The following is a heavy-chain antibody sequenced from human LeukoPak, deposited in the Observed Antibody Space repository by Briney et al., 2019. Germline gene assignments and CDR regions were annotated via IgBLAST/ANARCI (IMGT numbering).Heavy chain of an antibody. V-gene: IGHV4-59*01. CDR2: IYYSGST. CDR1: GGSISSYY. CDR3: ARGGDCSGGSCNNWFDP. D-gene: IGHD2-15*01. Sequence: SETLSLTCTVSGGSISSYYWSWIRQPPGEGLEWIGYIYYSGSTNYNPSLKSRVTISVDTSKNQFSLKLSSVTAADTAVYYCARGGDCSGGSCNNWFDPWGQGTLVTVSS. J-gene: IGHJ5*02.